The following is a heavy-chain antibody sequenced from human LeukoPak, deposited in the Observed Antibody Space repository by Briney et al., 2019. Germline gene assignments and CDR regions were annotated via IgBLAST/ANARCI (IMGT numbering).Heavy chain of an antibody. CDR3: ARDSMITFGGTHYMDV. D-gene: IGHD3-16*01. Sequence: SETLSLTCTVSGGSISSSSYYWGWIRQPPGKGLEWIGSIYYSGSTHYNPSLKSRVTISVDTSKNQFSLKLSSVTAADTAVYYCARDSMITFGGTHYMDVWGKGTTVTVSS. CDR2: IYYSGST. V-gene: IGHV4-39*07. J-gene: IGHJ6*03. CDR1: GGSISSSSYY.